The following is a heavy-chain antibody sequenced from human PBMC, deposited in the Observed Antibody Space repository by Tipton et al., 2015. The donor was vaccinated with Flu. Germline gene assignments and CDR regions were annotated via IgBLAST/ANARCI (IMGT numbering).Heavy chain of an antibody. CDR1: GGSINKYY. V-gene: IGHV4-59*01. CDR2: IYYSGAT. CDR3: ARESWVGVSSSGCHVFDI. J-gene: IGHJ3*02. D-gene: IGHD6-13*01. Sequence: LRLSCTVSGGSINKYYWSWIRQPPGKGLEWIGYIYYSGATNYSPSLKSRVTISVDTSKSQFSLKLSSVTAADTAIYYCARESWVGVSSSGCHVFDIWGQGSMVTVSS.